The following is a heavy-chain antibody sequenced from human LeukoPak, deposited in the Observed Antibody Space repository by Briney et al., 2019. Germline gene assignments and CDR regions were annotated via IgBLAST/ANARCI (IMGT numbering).Heavy chain of an antibody. D-gene: IGHD5-12*01. CDR2: IYQSGST. CDR3: ARYLSGDGGGWFDP. CDR1: GSSINSGYY. V-gene: IGHV4-38-2*01. Sequence: SETLSLTCSVSGSSINSGYYWGWIRQPPGKGLEWIGSIYQSGSTYYNPSLKSRVTMSVDTSKSQISLKLSSVTAADTAVYYCARYLSGDGGGWFDPWGQGTLVTVSS. J-gene: IGHJ5*02.